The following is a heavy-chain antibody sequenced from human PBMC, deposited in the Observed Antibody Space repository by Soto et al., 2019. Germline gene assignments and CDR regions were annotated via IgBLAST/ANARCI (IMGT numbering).Heavy chain of an antibody. CDR1: GYTFTSYD. CDR3: ASDGGHHARYYYYMDV. D-gene: IGHD4-17*01. CDR2: MNPNSGNT. V-gene: IGHV1-8*01. Sequence: ASVKVSCKASGYTFTSYDINWVRQATGQGLEWMGWMNPNSGNTGYAQKFQGRVTMTRNTSISTAYMELSSLRSEDTAVYYCASDGGHHARYYYYMDVWGKATTVTVSS. J-gene: IGHJ6*03.